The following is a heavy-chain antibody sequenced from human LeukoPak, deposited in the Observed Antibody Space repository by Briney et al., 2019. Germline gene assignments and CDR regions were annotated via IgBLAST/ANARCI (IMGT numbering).Heavy chain of an antibody. V-gene: IGHV3-48*02. CDR2: ISSSSTI. CDR1: GFTFSSYS. Sequence: GGSLRLSCAASGFTFSSYSMNWVRQAPGKGLEWVSYISSSSTIYYADSVKGRFTISRDNAKNSLYLQMNSLRDEDTAVYYCARDQPGATVTTFFDYWGQGTLVTVSS. CDR3: ARDQPGATVTTFFDY. D-gene: IGHD4-17*01. J-gene: IGHJ4*02.